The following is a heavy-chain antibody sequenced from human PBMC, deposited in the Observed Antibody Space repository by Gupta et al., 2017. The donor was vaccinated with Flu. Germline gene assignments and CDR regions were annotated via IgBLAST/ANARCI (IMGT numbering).Heavy chain of an antibody. V-gene: IGHV3-74*01. J-gene: IGHJ5*02. CDR1: SSFW. Sequence: SSFWMHWVSQTPGKWLGWISSINTDGSKTNDADAVKDRFTISRYNAKKTLYLQMKSMRVEDTAVYYCAKGPDAGYSTFAPGGQGTMVTVYS. CDR3: AKGPDAGYSTFAP. CDR2: INTDGSKT. D-gene: IGHD5-18*01.